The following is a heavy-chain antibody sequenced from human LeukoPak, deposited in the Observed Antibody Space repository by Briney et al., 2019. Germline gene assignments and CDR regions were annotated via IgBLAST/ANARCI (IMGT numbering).Heavy chain of an antibody. J-gene: IGHJ4*02. CDR1: GFNFDRYT. V-gene: IGHV3-43*01. D-gene: IGHD3-10*02. Sequence: PGGSLRLPCATSGFNFDRYTIHWVRQAPGKGLEWVSLVGWAGGTTFYSDSVRGRFTISRDSGRKSVYLQMNSLTTDDTAFYFCAKELDTMFFDYWGQGALVTVSS. CDR3: AKELDTMFFDY. CDR2: VGWAGGTT.